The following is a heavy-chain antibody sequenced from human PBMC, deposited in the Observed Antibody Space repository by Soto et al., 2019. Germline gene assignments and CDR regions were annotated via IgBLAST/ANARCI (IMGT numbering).Heavy chain of an antibody. CDR1: GFTVSSNY. D-gene: IGHD3-9*01. J-gene: IGHJ3*02. V-gene: IGHV3-53*01. CDR3: ARDVWYYDILSAFVI. CDR2: IYSGGST. Sequence: GGSLRLSCAASGFTVSSNYMSWVRQAPGKGLEWVSVIYSGGSTYYADSVKGRFTISRDNSKNTLYLQMNSLRAEDTAVYYCARDVWYYDILSAFVIWGQGTMVTVSS.